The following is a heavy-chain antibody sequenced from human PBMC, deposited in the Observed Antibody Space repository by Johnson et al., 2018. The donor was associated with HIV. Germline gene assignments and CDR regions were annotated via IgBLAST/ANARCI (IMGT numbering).Heavy chain of an antibody. J-gene: IGHJ3*02. V-gene: IGHV3-30*04. D-gene: IGHD1-26*01. CDR2: ISYDGSNK. CDR3: ARGEGGTYLPDAFDI. Sequence: QVQLVESGGGVVQPGRSLRLSCAVSGFTFSSYPMHWVRQAPGKGLEWVAVISYDGSNKYYADSVKGRFTISRDNSKNTLYLQMNSLRAEDTAVYYCARGEGGTYLPDAFDIWGQGTMVTVSS. CDR1: GFTFSSYP.